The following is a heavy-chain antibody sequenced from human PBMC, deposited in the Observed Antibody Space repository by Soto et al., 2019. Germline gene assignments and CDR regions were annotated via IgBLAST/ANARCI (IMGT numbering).Heavy chain of an antibody. J-gene: IGHJ6*02. Sequence: QVQLVQSGAEVKKPGSSVKVSCKASGGTFSSYAISWVRQAPGQGLEWMGGIIPIFGTANYAQKFQGRVTITADKYTSTAYVELGSLRSEDTAVYYCAREIAAHLEYYYYDGMDVWGQGTTVTVSS. CDR3: AREIAAHLEYYYYDGMDV. CDR2: IIPIFGTA. CDR1: GGTFSSYA. V-gene: IGHV1-69*06. D-gene: IGHD6-6*01.